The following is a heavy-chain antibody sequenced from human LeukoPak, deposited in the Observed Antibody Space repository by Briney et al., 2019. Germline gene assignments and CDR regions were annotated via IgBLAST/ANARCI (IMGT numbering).Heavy chain of an antibody. D-gene: IGHD3-10*01. V-gene: IGHV3-23*01. CDR3: AKRASGSGTPLYHIGA. CDR1: GFTFSTYA. CDR2: IGNSGVRT. Sequence: PGGSQRLSCAASGFTFSTYAMSWARQAPGKGLEWVSVIGNSGVRTFYADSVKGLFTISRDNSRNTVHLQMNFLRAEDTAVYFCAKRASGSGTPLYHIGACGQGGLVTVSS. J-gene: IGHJ5*02.